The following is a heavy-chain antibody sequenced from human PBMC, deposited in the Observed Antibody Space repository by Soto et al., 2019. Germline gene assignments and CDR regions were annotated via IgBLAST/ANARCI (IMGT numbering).Heavy chain of an antibody. CDR3: AKERYSYGYNDY. J-gene: IGHJ4*02. D-gene: IGHD5-18*01. V-gene: IGHV3-30*18. CDR1: GFTFSSYG. CDR2: ISYDGSNK. Sequence: PGGSLRLSCAASGFTFSSYGMHWVRQAPGKGLEWVAVISYDGSNKYYADSVKGRFTISRDNSKNTLYLQMNSLRAEDTAVYYCAKERYSYGYNDYWGQGTLVTVSS.